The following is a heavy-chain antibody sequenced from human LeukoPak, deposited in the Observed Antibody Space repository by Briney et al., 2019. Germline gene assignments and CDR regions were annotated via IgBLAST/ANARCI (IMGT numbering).Heavy chain of an antibody. CDR1: GFTFSNFA. J-gene: IGHJ5*02. CDR2: INSDGSTT. CDR3: ASGPTGFA. D-gene: IGHD1-14*01. Sequence: GGSLRLSCSASGFTFSNFAMHWVRQAPGKGLVWVSRINSDGSTTIYADSVKGRFTISRDNAKNTLYLQMNSLRAEDTAVYFCASGPTGFAWGQGTLVTASS. V-gene: IGHV3-74*01.